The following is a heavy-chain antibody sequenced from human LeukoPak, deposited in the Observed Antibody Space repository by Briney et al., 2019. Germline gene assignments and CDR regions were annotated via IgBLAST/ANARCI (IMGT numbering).Heavy chain of an antibody. Sequence: MASETLSLTCTVSGGSISSSSYYWGWIRQPPGKGLERIGSIYYSGSTYYNPSLKSRVTISVDTSKNQLSLKLSSVTAADTAVYYCARDSHGVGSVTTSVLADYWGQGTLVTVSS. CDR2: IYYSGST. CDR3: ARDSHGVGSVTTSVLADY. CDR1: GGSISSSSYY. J-gene: IGHJ4*02. V-gene: IGHV4-39*07. D-gene: IGHD4-17*01.